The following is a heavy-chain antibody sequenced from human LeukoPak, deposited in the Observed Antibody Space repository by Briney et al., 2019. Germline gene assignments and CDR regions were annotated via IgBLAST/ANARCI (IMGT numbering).Heavy chain of an antibody. CDR2: ITGDGGGT. J-gene: IGHJ1*01. Sequence: GGSLRLLCAASGFPLEDYAQHWASQAPGKGLEWVSLITGDGGGTYYADSVKGRFTVSRHNSKNSLYLQMNSLRTEDSAFYYCAKERVGLGIVYWGQGTLVTVSS. V-gene: IGHV3-43*02. D-gene: IGHD2-15*01. CDR1: GFPLEDYA. CDR3: AKERVGLGIVY.